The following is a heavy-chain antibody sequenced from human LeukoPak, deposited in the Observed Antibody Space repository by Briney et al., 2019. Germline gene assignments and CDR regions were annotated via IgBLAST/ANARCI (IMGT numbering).Heavy chain of an antibody. CDR3: ARVIGSYGDSAY. J-gene: IGHJ4*02. D-gene: IGHD4-17*01. V-gene: IGHV3-48*04. CDR1: GFTFSSFS. CDR2: ITSSSSST. Sequence: PGGSLRLSCAASGFTFSSFSMNWVRQAPGKGLEWLSYITSSSSSTYYADSVKGRFTISRDNARNSLYLQMNSLRAEDTAVCYCARVIGSYGDSAYWGQGTLVTVSS.